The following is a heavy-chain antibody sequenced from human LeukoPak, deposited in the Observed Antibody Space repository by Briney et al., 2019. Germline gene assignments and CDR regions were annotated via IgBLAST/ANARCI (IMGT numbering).Heavy chain of an antibody. CDR2: INPNSGGT. Sequence: ASVKVSCKASGYTFTGYYMHWVRQAPGQGLEWMGWINPNSGGTNYAQKFQGRVTMTRDTSISTAYMELSRLRSDDTAVYYCARSYCSSTSCYGGWFDPWGQGTLVIVSS. CDR3: ARSYCSSTSCYGGWFDP. CDR1: GYTFTGYY. J-gene: IGHJ5*02. V-gene: IGHV1-2*02. D-gene: IGHD2-2*01.